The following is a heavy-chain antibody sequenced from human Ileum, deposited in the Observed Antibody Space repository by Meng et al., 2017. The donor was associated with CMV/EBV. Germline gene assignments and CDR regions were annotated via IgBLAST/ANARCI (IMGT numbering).Heavy chain of an antibody. D-gene: IGHD3-16*01. CDR2: VSPFSGNT. V-gene: IGHV1-18*01. J-gene: IGHJ4*02. Sequence: IHLVQDGAEVKKPGASVKVSCKASESTLTTHGITWVRQAPGQGLEWMGWVSPFSGNTNYAQKLQGRVTMTTDTSTNTAYMELRSLRSDDTAMYYCATDGEKLIPTRYWGQGTLVTVSS. CDR3: ATDGEKLIPTRY. CDR1: ESTLTTHG.